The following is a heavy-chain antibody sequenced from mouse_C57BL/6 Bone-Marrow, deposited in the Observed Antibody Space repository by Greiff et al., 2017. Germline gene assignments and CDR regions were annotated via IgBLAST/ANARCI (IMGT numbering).Heavy chain of an antibody. D-gene: IGHD2-2*01. J-gene: IGHJ2*01. V-gene: IGHV1-50*01. Sequence: QVQLQQPGAELVKPGASVKLSCKASGYTFTSYWMQWVKQRPGQGLEWIGEIDPSDSYTNYNQKFKGKATLTVDTSSSTAYMQLSSLTSEDSAVYDCAGFYGYFYYCDYWGQGTTLTVSS. CDR1: GYTFTSYW. CDR3: AGFYGYFYYCDY. CDR2: IDPSDSYT.